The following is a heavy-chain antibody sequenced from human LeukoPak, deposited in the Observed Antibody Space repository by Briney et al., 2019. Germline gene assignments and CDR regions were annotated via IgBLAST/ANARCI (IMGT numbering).Heavy chain of an antibody. CDR3: AKTHPSTIRFEGYMDV. CDR2: ISYDGSNK. J-gene: IGHJ6*03. V-gene: IGHV3-30*18. D-gene: IGHD3-16*01. CDR1: GFIFSSYG. Sequence: PGGSLRLSCAASGFIFSSYGMHWVRQAPGKGLEWVAVISYDGSNKYYADSVKGRFTISRDNSKNTLYLQMNSLRAEDTAVYYCAKTHPSTIRFEGYMDVWGKGTTVTVSS.